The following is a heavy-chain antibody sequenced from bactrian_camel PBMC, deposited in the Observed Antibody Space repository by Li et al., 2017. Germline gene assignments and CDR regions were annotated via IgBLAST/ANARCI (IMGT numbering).Heavy chain of an antibody. J-gene: IGHJ6*01. CDR1: GLVYPFWS. V-gene: IGHV3S61*01. CDR3: AAAATPDYFGTGQAWNDA. Sequence: HVQLVESGGGTVQAGGSLTLSCAASGLVYPFWSMAWFRQAPGKEREGVALVDSRGTTEYVDSVKGRFTVFKGNAGKTLYLQMNSLRPEDTAMYYCAAAATPDYFGTGQAWNDAWGQGTQVTVS. CDR2: VDSRGTT. D-gene: IGHD3*01.